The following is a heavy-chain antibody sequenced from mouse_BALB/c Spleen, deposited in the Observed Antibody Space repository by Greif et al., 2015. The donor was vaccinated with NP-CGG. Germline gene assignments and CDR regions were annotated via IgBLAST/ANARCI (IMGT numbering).Heavy chain of an antibody. CDR1: GFNIKDYY. J-gene: IGHJ3*01. CDR2: IDPENGDT. Sequence: EVKLVESGAELVRSGASVKLSCTASGFNIKDYYMHWVKQRPEQGLEWIGWIDPENGDTEYAPKFQGKATMTADTSSNTAYLQLSSLTSEDTAVYYCNEGDDVRLLAYWGQGTLVTVSA. D-gene: IGHD2-12*01. CDR3: NEGDDVRLLAY. V-gene: IGHV14-4*02.